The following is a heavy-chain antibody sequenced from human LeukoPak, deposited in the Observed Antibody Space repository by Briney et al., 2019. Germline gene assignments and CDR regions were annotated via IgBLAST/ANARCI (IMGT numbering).Heavy chain of an antibody. CDR3: ARDGDILTGYYAPFDY. Sequence: GGSLRLSCAASGFTFSSYWMSWVRQAPGKGLEWVANIKQDGSEKYYVDSVKGRFTISRDNAKNSLYLQMDSLRAEDTAVYYCARDGDILTGYYAPFDYWGQGTLVTVSS. D-gene: IGHD3-9*01. V-gene: IGHV3-7*01. CDR1: GFTFSSYW. J-gene: IGHJ4*02. CDR2: IKQDGSEK.